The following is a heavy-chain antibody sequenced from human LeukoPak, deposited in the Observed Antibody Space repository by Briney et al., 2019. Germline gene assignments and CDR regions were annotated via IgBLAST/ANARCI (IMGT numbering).Heavy chain of an antibody. V-gene: IGHV4-39*01. CDR2: IYYGGYT. CDR3: AKHYMGSYDNRGLDY. J-gene: IGHJ4*02. CDR1: GCSISSSSDY. D-gene: IGHD3-10*01. Sequence: SETLSLTCTVSGCSISSSSDYWGWIRQPPGKGLEWIGSIYYGGYTYNNASVESRVTISVDTSKNQFSLKLSSVTAADTAVYYCAKHYMGSYDNRGLDYWGQGTLVTVSS.